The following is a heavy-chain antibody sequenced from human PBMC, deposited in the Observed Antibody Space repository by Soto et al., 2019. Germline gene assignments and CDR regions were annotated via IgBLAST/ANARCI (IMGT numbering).Heavy chain of an antibody. CDR1: GGSIRSSSYY. J-gene: IGHJ4*02. V-gene: IGHV4-39*01. CDR2: MYYSGST. CDR3: ATTYFFGSGSGY. Sequence: QLQLQESGPGLVKPSETLSLTCTVSGGSIRSSSYYWGWIRQPPGKGLEWIGSMYYSGSTYYNPSLKSRVTISVDTSKNQFSQKLTSVTAADTAVYYCATTYFFGSGSGYWGQGTLVTVSS. D-gene: IGHD3-10*01.